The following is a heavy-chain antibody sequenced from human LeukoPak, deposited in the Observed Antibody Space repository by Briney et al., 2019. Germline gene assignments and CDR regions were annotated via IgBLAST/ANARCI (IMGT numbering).Heavy chain of an antibody. CDR2: IYTSGST. CDR3: ARNDFWSGYLY. CDR1: GGSISSGSYY. V-gene: IGHV4-61*02. D-gene: IGHD3-3*01. J-gene: IGHJ4*02. Sequence: PSETLSLTCTVSGGSISSGSYYWSWIRQPAGKGLEWIGRIYTSGSTNYNPSLKSRVTISVDTSKNQFSLKLSSVTAADTTVYYCARNDFWSGYLYWGQGTLVTVSS.